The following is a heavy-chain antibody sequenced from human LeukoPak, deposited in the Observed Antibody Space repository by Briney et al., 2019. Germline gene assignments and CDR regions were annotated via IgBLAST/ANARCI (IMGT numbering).Heavy chain of an antibody. CDR1: GGSISSYY. Sequence: SDTLSLTCTVSGGSISSYYWSWIRQHPGKGLEWIGYIYYSGSTYYNPSLKSRVTISVDPSKNQFSLKLSSVTAADTAVYYCARDRSGSSSSPTFDYWGQGTLVTVSS. V-gene: IGHV4-59*06. CDR2: IYYSGST. J-gene: IGHJ4*02. D-gene: IGHD6-6*01. CDR3: ARDRSGSSSSPTFDY.